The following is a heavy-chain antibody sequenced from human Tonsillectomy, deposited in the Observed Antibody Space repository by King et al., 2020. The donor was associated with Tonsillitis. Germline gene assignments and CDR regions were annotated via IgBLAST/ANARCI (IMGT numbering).Heavy chain of an antibody. V-gene: IGHV1-2*02. CDR3: ARGQGTEMGPPDR. CDR1: GYTFTDYY. CDR2: INPNSGGT. D-gene: IGHD2-8*01. J-gene: IGHJ5*02. Sequence: QLVQSGAEVKKPGASVKVSCKASGYTFTDYYLHWVRQAPGQGPEWMGWINPNSGGTKVAQKFQGRVTMTRDTSISTAFMELNSLRSDDTAVYYCARGQGTEMGPPDRWGQGTLGTVSS.